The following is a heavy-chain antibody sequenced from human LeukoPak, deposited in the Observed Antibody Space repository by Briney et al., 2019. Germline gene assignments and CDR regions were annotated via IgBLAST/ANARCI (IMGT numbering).Heavy chain of an antibody. J-gene: IGHJ3*02. CDR1: GYTFTSYG. Sequence: ASVKVSCKASGYTFTSYGISWVRQAPGQGLEWMGWISAYNGNTNYAQKLQGRVTMTTDTSTSTAYMQLRSLRSDDTAVYYCATDGPKFISYDAFDIWGQGTMVTVSS. CDR3: ATDGPKFISYDAFDI. D-gene: IGHD3-10*01. CDR2: ISAYNGNT. V-gene: IGHV1-18*01.